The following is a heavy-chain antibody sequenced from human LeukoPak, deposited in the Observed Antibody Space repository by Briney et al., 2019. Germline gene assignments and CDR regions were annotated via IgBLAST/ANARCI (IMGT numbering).Heavy chain of an antibody. CDR1: GGSISSNYYY. D-gene: IGHD5-18*01. V-gene: IGHV4-39*07. Sequence: KPSETLSLTCTVSGGSISSNYYYWGWIRQPPGKGLEWIGSISYSGNTYYNPSLKSRVTISLDTSKNQFFLKLSSVTAADTAVYYCARIQLWPPDAFDIWGQGTMVTVSS. J-gene: IGHJ3*02. CDR3: ARIQLWPPDAFDI. CDR2: ISYSGNT.